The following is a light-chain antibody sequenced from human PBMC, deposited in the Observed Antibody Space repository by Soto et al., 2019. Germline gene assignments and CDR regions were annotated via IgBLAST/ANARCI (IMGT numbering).Light chain of an antibody. J-gene: IGKJ2*01. CDR3: QQYNKWTPYT. Sequence: EIVMTQSPATLSVSPGERATLSCRASQSVSSNLAWYQQKPGQGPRRLIYGASTRATGIPARFSGSWSGTEFTLTLSSRQSEDFAVYYCQQYNKWTPYTFGQGTKLEIK. V-gene: IGKV3-15*01. CDR1: QSVSSN. CDR2: GAS.